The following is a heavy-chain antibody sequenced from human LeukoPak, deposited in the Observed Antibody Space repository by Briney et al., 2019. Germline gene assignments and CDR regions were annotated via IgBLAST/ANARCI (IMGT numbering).Heavy chain of an antibody. V-gene: IGHV4-4*07. CDR3: ARGTYYYDRRSAFDI. Sequence: SETLSLTCTVSGGSISSYYWSWIRQPAGKGLEWIGRIYTSGSTNYNPSLKSRVTISVDTSKNQFSLKLSSVTAADTAVYYCARGTYYYDRRSAFDIWGQGTMVTVSS. CDR2: IYTSGST. CDR1: GGSISSYY. D-gene: IGHD3-22*01. J-gene: IGHJ3*02.